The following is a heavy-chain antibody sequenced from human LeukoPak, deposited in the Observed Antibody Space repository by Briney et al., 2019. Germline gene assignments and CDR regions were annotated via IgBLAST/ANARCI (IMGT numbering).Heavy chain of an antibody. V-gene: IGHV4-59*12. D-gene: IGHD3-22*01. Sequence: SETLSLTCTVFGGSISNYYWNWIRQPPGKGLEWIGYIYHSGSTYYNPSLKSRVTMSVDTSKNQFSLKLSSVTAADTAVYYCARPYYDSSGYYHDAFDIWGQGTMVTVSS. J-gene: IGHJ3*02. CDR1: GGSISNYY. CDR3: ARPYYDSSGYYHDAFDI. CDR2: IYHSGST.